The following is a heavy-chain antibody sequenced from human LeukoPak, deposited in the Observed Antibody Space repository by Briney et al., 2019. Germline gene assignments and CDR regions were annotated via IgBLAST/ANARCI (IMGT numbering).Heavy chain of an antibody. Sequence: PSETLSLTCTVSGGSISSGGYYWSWIRQHPGKGLEWIGYIYYSGSTYYNPSLKSRVTISVDTSKNQFSLKLSSVTAADSAVYYCARGAAAGIGYWGQGTLVTVSS. J-gene: IGHJ4*02. CDR1: GGSISSGGYY. D-gene: IGHD6-13*01. CDR2: IYYSGST. V-gene: IGHV4-31*03. CDR3: ARGAAAGIGY.